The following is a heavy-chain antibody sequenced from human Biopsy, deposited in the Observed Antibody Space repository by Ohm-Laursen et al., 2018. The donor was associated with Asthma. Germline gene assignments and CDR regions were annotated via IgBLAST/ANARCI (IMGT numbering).Heavy chain of an antibody. D-gene: IGHD3/OR15-3a*01. Sequence: TQTLTLTCTFSGFSLKIGAVGVGWIRQPPGKAPECLAVIYWIDDKYYSPSLRNRLTVSKDTSRNRVVLAMTNMEPRDTATYFCARATRLEDFLTGSFTSYFDNWDLGILVSVS. CDR2: IYWIDDK. CDR3: ARATRLEDFLTGSFTSYFDN. CDR1: GFSLKIGAVG. J-gene: IGHJ4*01. V-gene: IGHV2-5*01.